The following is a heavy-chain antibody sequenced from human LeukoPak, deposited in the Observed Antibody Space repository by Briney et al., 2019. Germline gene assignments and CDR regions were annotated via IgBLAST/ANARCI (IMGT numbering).Heavy chain of an antibody. CDR1: GGSISSGSYY. D-gene: IGHD1-26*01. CDR2: IYTSGST. J-gene: IGHJ4*02. Sequence: PSQTLSLTCTVSGGSISSGSYYWSWIRQPAGKGLEWIGRIYTSGSTNYNPSLKSRVTISVDTSKNQISLKLSSVTAADTAVYYCARDSGSYYLDYWGQGTLVTVSS. V-gene: IGHV4-61*02. CDR3: ARDSGSYYLDY.